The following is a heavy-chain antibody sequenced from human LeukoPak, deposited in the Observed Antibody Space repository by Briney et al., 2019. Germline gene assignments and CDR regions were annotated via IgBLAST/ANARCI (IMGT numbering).Heavy chain of an antibody. V-gene: IGHV4-34*01. D-gene: IGHD3-22*01. CDR1: GGSFSGYY. CDR3: AAPAYYYDSSGYPTSYYFDY. Sequence: SETLSFTCAVYGGSFSGYYWSWIRQPPGKGLEWIGEINHSGSTNYNPSLKSRVTISVDTSKNQFSLKLSSVTAADTAVYYCAAPAYYYDSSGYPTSYYFDYWGQGTLVTVSS. J-gene: IGHJ4*02. CDR2: INHSGST.